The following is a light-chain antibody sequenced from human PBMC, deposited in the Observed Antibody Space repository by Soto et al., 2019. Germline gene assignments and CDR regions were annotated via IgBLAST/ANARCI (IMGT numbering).Light chain of an antibody. CDR3: QQYNSYST. Sequence: DIQMTQSPSTLSACVGDRVAITFRASQSISSWLAWYQQKPGKAPKLLIYDASSLESGVPSRFSGSGSGTEFTLTISSLQPDDFATYYCQQYNSYSTFGQGTKVDI. V-gene: IGKV1-5*01. J-gene: IGKJ1*01. CDR1: QSISSW. CDR2: DAS.